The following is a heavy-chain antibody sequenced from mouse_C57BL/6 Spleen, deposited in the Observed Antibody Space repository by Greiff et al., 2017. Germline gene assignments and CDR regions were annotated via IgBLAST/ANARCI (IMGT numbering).Heavy chain of an antibody. D-gene: IGHD2-2*01. CDR1: GYTFTSYW. CDR3: ARRGVTPYYAMDY. J-gene: IGHJ4*01. V-gene: IGHV1-52*01. CDR2: IDPSDSET. Sequence: VQLQQPGAELVRPGSSVKLSCKASGYTFTSYWMHWVKQRPIQGLEWIGNIDPSDSETHYNQKFKDKATLTVDKSSSTAYMQLSSLTSEDSAVXYCARRGVTPYYAMDYWGQGTSVTVSS.